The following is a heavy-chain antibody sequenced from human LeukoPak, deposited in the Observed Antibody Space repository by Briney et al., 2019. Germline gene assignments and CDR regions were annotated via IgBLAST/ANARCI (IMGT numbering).Heavy chain of an antibody. CDR3: ARDSYYGSGSYYRYTFDY. Sequence: GGSLRLSCAASGFTVSSNFMSWVRQAPGKGLEWDSVIYSSGDTYYADSVKGRFTISRDNSKNTLYLQMNSLRAEDTAVYYCARDSYYGSGSYYRYTFDYWGQGTLVTVSS. J-gene: IGHJ4*02. CDR1: GFTVSSNF. CDR2: IYSSGDT. V-gene: IGHV3-53*01. D-gene: IGHD3-10*01.